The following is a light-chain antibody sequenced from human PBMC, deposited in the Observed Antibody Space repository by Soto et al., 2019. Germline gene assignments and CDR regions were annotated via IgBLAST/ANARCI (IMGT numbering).Light chain of an antibody. V-gene: IGKV3-20*01. CDR1: QSVSSSH. Sequence: ESVLTQSPGTLSVSPGERATLSCRASQSVSSSHLAWYQHKPGQANRLIIYAASSRATGSPDRFSGGGSGTDFTLTISRLEPEDFAVYYCQQYGYSPITFGQGTRLEIK. CDR3: QQYGYSPIT. CDR2: AAS. J-gene: IGKJ5*01.